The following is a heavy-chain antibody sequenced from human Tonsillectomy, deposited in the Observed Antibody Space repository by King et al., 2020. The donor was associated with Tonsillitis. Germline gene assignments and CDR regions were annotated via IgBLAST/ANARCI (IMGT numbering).Heavy chain of an antibody. J-gene: IGHJ4*02. CDR3: AKDRGVIDY. V-gene: IGHV3-30*18. CDR1: GFTISSYG. Sequence: VQLVESGGGVVQPWRSLRLSCAASGFTISSYGLHWGRHAPGKGLELVGVISYGESYKYYSDSVKGRFTISRDNSKNTLYLQMNSLRAEDTAVYYCAKDRGVIDYWGQGTLVTVSS. D-gene: IGHD1-26*01. CDR2: ISYGESYK.